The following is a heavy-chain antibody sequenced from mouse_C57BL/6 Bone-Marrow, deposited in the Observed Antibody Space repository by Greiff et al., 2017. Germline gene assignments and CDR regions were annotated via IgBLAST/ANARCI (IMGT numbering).Heavy chain of an antibody. CDR2: IYPGSGST. Sequence: VQLQQSGAELVKPGASVKMSCKASGYTFTSYWITWVKQRPGQGLEWIGDIYPGSGSTNYNEKFKSKATLTVDTSSSTAYMQLSSLTSEDSAVYYCARGFYYYGSSYGYWGQGTTLTVSS. J-gene: IGHJ2*01. V-gene: IGHV1-55*01. D-gene: IGHD1-1*01. CDR3: ARGFYYYGSSYGY. CDR1: GYTFTSYW.